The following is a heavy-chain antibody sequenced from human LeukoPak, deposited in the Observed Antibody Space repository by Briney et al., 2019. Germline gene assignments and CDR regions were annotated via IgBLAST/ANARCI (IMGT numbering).Heavy chain of an antibody. J-gene: IGHJ4*02. CDR2: ISGGGDST. CDR3: AKRGSSETRWYPFDY. Sequence: GGSLRLSCVGTGFIFGKYAMTWVRPAPGKGLEWVSTISGGGDSTWNADSVKGRFTVSRDNSKNTLYLQMSSLRVEDTAVYYCAKRGSSETRWYPFDYWGQGTLVTVSS. D-gene: IGHD2-15*01. CDR1: GFIFGKYA. V-gene: IGHV3-23*01.